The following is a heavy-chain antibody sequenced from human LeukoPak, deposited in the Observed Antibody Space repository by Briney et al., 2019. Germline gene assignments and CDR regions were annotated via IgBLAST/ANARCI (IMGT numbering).Heavy chain of an antibody. CDR1: GFTFSSYA. Sequence: GGSLRLSCAASGFTFSSYAMSWVRQAPGKGLEWVSAISGSGGSTYYADSVKGRFIISRDNSKNTLYLQMNSLRAEDTAVYYCAKDSKQWLVPNDAFDIWGQGTMVTVSS. J-gene: IGHJ3*02. CDR2: ISGSGGST. D-gene: IGHD6-19*01. V-gene: IGHV3-23*01. CDR3: AKDSKQWLVPNDAFDI.